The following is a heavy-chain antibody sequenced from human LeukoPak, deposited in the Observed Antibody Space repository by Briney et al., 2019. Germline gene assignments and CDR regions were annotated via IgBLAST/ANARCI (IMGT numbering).Heavy chain of an antibody. CDR3: ARRDYDDH. CDR2: INPNSGGT. D-gene: IGHD3-16*01. V-gene: IGHV1-2*02. Sequence: RASVKVSCKTSGYAFTTYGISWVRQAPGQGLEWMGWINPNSGGTNYAQKFQGRVTMTRDTSISTAYMELSRLTSDDTAVYYCARRDYDDHWGQGTLVTVSS. J-gene: IGHJ5*02. CDR1: GYAFTTYG.